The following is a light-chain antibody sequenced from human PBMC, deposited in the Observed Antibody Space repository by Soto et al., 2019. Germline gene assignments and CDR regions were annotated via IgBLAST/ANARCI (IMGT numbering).Light chain of an antibody. CDR1: QSVRSN. CDR2: GAS. Sequence: EIVITQSPATLSVSPGERARLSCRASQSVRSNLAWYQQKPGQSPRLLIYGASTRATGIPARFSGSGSGTQLTLTISSLQSEDFAVYYCQQYNNWPPAWTFGQGTKVDIK. J-gene: IGKJ1*01. CDR3: QQYNNWPPAWT. V-gene: IGKV3-15*01.